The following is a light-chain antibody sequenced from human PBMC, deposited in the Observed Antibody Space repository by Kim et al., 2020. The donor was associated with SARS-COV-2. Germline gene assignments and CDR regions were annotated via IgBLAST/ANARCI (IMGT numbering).Light chain of an antibody. CDR1: QFVARY. J-gene: IGKJ4*01. V-gene: IGKV3-11*01. CDR2: DAS. Sequence: SLSPGERVTRSCRASQFVARYLALYQQKPGQAPRLLIYDASNRATGIPARFSGSGSGTDFTLTISSLEPEDFAVYYCQQRSDWLTFGGGTKVDIK. CDR3: QQRSDWLT.